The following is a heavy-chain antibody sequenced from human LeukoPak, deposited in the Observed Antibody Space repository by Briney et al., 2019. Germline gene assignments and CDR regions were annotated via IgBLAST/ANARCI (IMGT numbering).Heavy chain of an antibody. V-gene: IGHV4-34*01. D-gene: IGHD3-3*01. J-gene: IGHJ4*02. CDR3: ARAIFGVVDLDY. CDR2: INHSGST. CDR1: GDSFSGYY. Sequence: PSETLSLTCAVYGDSFSGYYWSWIRQPPGKGLEWIGEINHSGSTNYNPSLKSRVTISVDTSKNQFSLKLSSVTAADTAVYYCARAIFGVVDLDYWGQGTLVTVSS.